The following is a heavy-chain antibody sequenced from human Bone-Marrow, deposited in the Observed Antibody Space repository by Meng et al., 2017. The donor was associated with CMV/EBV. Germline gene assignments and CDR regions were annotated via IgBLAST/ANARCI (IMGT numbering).Heavy chain of an antibody. Sequence: GESLKISCAASGFTFSSYEMNWVRQAPGKGLEWVSYISSSGSTIYYADSVKGRFTISRDNARNSLYLQMNSLRAEDTAVYYCARDDYSGDERNYYYYGMDVWGQGTTVTVSS. CDR1: GFTFSSYE. CDR3: ARDDYSGDERNYYYYGMDV. CDR2: ISSSGSTI. D-gene: IGHD4-23*01. V-gene: IGHV3-48*03. J-gene: IGHJ6*02.